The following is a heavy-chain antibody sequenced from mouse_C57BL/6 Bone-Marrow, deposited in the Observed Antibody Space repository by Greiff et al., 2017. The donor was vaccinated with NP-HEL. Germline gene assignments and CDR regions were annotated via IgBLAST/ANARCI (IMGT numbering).Heavy chain of an antibody. Sequence: QVQLKQSGAELVRPGTSVKMSCKASGYTFTNYWVGWAKQMPGHGLEWIGDIFPGGGYTNYNAKLKGKATLTADKSSSPAYMQFSSLTSEDSATYYCARRYYGRSYRYWYFDVWGTGTTVTVSS. J-gene: IGHJ1*03. CDR2: IFPGGGYT. D-gene: IGHD1-1*01. CDR1: GYTFTNYW. CDR3: ARRYYGRSYRYWYFDV. V-gene: IGHV1-63*01.